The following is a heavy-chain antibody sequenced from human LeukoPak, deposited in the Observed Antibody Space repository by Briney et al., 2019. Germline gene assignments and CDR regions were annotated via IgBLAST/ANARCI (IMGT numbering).Heavy chain of an antibody. CDR2: IYSGGST. CDR3: ASGRYYDILTGQRYPLDY. V-gene: IGHV3-NL1*01. CDR1: GFTFSSYG. D-gene: IGHD3-9*01. J-gene: IGHJ4*02. Sequence: GRSLRLSCAASGFTFSSYGMHWVRQAPGKGLEWVSVIYSGGSTYYADSVKGRFTISRDNSKNTLYLQMNSLRAEDTAVYYCASGRYYDILTGQRYPLDYWGQGTLVTVSS.